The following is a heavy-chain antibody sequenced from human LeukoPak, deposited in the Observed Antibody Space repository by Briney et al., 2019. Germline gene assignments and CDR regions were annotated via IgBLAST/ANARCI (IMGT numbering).Heavy chain of an antibody. CDR3: ARDWGSSSFFDY. CDR2: TGSSGSTI. Sequence: GGSLRLSCAASGFTFSSDWMSWVRQAPGKGLEWVSYTGSSGSTIYYADSVKGRFTISRDNAKNSLYLQMNSLRAEDTAVYYCARDWGSSSFFDYWGQGTLVTVSS. D-gene: IGHD6-6*01. J-gene: IGHJ4*02. V-gene: IGHV3-48*04. CDR1: GFTFSSDW.